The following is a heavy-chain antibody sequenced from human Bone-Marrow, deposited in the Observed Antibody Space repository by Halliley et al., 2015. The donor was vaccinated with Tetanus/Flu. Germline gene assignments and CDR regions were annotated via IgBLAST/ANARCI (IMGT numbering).Heavy chain of an antibody. CDR2: CGCGGT. D-gene: IGHD3-10*01. CDR3: VKGRGDREYHFLYYGVDV. J-gene: IGHJ6*02. Sequence: CGCGGTYYADSVKGRFIISRDISKNPLFLHMNNLRAEDTAVYFCVKGRGDREYHFLYYGVDVWGQGTTVTVSS. V-gene: IGHV3-23*01.